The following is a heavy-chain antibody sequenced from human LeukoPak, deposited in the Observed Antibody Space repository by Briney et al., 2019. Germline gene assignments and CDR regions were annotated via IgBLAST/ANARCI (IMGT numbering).Heavy chain of an antibody. Sequence: GGSLRLSCAASGFTFSDCYMSWIRQAPGKGLEWVSYISSSGSTIYYADSVKGRFTISRDNAKNSLYLQMNSLRAEDTAVYYCARVDYDFWSGYYNYYYYYMDVWGKGTTVTVSS. CDR1: GFTFSDCY. J-gene: IGHJ6*03. CDR2: ISSSGSTI. V-gene: IGHV3-11*04. D-gene: IGHD3-3*01. CDR3: ARVDYDFWSGYYNYYYYYMDV.